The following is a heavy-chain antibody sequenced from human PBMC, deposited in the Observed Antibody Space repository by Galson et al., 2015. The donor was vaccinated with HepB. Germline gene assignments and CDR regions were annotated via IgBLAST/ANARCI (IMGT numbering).Heavy chain of an antibody. D-gene: IGHD2-2*01. CDR2: INQDGGER. J-gene: IGHJ3*01. CDR1: GFTFNYYY. Sequence: SLRLSCAASGFTFNYYYMSWVRQAPGKGLEWVANINQDGGERNFVDSVRGRFTISRDNIRRSLYLHMNSLRAEDTAVYYCARDSVSCRGCAFDVWGQGTMVTVPS. V-gene: IGHV3-7*03. CDR3: ARDSVSCRGCAFDV.